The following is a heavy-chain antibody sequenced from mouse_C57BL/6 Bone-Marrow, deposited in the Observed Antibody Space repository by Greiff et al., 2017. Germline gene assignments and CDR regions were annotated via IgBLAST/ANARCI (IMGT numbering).Heavy chain of an antibody. CDR3: AREDYLYFDY. D-gene: IGHD1-1*02. Sequence: EVKLQESGPGMVKPSQSLSLTCTVTGYSITSGYDWHWIRHFPGNKLEWMGYISYSGSTNYNPSLKSRISITHDTSKNHFFLKLNSVTTEDTATYYCAREDYLYFDYWGQGTTLTVSS. CDR2: ISYSGST. CDR1: GYSITSGYD. V-gene: IGHV3-1*01. J-gene: IGHJ2*01.